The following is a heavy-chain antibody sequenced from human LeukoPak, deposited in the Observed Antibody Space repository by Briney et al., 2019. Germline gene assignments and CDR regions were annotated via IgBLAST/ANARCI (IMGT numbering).Heavy chain of an antibody. Sequence: SETLSLTCAVYGGSFSGYYWSWIRQPPGKGLEWIGEINHSGSTNYNPSLKSRVTISVDTSKNQFSLKLSSVTAADTAVYYCARTLDYRSYYFDYWGQGTLVTVSS. J-gene: IGHJ4*02. CDR2: INHSGST. D-gene: IGHD4-11*01. CDR3: ARTLDYRSYYFDY. V-gene: IGHV4-34*01. CDR1: GGSFSGYY.